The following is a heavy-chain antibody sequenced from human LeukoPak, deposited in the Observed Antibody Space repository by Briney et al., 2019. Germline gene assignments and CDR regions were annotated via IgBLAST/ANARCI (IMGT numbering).Heavy chain of an antibody. J-gene: IGHJ6*04. Sequence: GRSLRLSCAASGFTFSSYGMHWVRQAPGKGLEWVAVIWYDGSNKYYADSVKGRFTISRDNSKNTLYLQMNSLRAEDTAVYYCARTPLGYRSSTSCYGAYGMDVWGKGTTVTVSS. V-gene: IGHV3-33*01. CDR2: IWYDGSNK. D-gene: IGHD2-2*01. CDR3: ARTPLGYRSSTSCYGAYGMDV. CDR1: GFTFSSYG.